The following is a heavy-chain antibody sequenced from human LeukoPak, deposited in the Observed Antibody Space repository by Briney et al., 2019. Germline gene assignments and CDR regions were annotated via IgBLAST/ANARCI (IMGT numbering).Heavy chain of an antibody. CDR3: AREKGGYTNDYGGNDAFDI. CDR1: GYTFTSYD. D-gene: IGHD4-23*01. CDR2: MNPNSGNT. Sequence: GPVKVSCKASGYTFTSYDINWVRQATGQGLEWMGWMNPNSGNTGYAQKFQGRVTMTRNTSISTAYMELSSLRSEDTAVYYCAREKGGYTNDYGGNDAFDIWGQGTMVTVSS. J-gene: IGHJ3*02. V-gene: IGHV1-8*01.